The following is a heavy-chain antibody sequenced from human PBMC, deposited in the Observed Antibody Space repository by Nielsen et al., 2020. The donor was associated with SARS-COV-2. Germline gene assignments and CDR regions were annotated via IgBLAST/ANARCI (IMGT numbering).Heavy chain of an antibody. J-gene: IGHJ4*02. V-gene: IGHV3-23*01. D-gene: IGHD6-13*01. Sequence: VRQAPGKGLEWVAGITDSGSRVYYADSLKGRFTISRDNAKNTLYLQMNSLRAEDTAVYYCANHPAAAGTSAGYYWGQGTLVTVSS. CDR2: ITDSGSRV. CDR3: ANHPAAAGTSAGYY.